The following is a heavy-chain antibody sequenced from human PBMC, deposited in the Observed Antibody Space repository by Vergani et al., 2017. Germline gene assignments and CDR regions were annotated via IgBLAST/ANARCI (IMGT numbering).Heavy chain of an antibody. J-gene: IGHJ5*02. V-gene: IGHV3-9*02. CDR3: AKXLGTSSGGGWFDP. CDR2: ISWNSNSI. D-gene: IGHD6-6*01. Sequence: EVQLEESGGGLVLPGRSLRLSCVASGFTSAGYAMHWVRQAPGKGLECVSGISWNSNSIGYADSVKGRFTISRDNAKNSLYLQMNSLRAEDTALYYCAKXLGTSSGGGWFDPWGQGTLVTVSS. CDR1: GFTSAGYA.